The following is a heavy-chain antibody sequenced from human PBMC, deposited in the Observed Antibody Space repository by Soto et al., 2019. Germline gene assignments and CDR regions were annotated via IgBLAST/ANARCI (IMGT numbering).Heavy chain of an antibody. Sequence: PGESLKISCXGSGYKFTTYWIGWVRQMPGKGLEWMAIIYPDDSDSRYSPSFQGQVTISADKSISTAYLQWSSLKASDTAIYYCVATYGDYLDYWGQGTLVTVSS. V-gene: IGHV5-51*01. CDR3: VATYGDYLDY. CDR2: IYPDDSDS. CDR1: GYKFTTYW. D-gene: IGHD4-17*01. J-gene: IGHJ4*02.